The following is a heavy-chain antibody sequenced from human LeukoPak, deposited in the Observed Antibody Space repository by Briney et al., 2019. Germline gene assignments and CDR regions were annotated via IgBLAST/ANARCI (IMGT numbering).Heavy chain of an antibody. D-gene: IGHD5-24*01. CDR3: ARDSSGRDGYNYDFDY. CDR1: GFTFSSYS. Sequence: GGSLRLSCAASGFTFSSYSMNWVRQAPGEGLEWVSSISSSSSYIYYADSVKGRFTISRDNAKNSLYLQMNSLRAEDTAVYYCARDSSGRDGYNYDFDYWGQGTLVTVSS. V-gene: IGHV3-21*01. J-gene: IGHJ4*02. CDR2: ISSSSSYI.